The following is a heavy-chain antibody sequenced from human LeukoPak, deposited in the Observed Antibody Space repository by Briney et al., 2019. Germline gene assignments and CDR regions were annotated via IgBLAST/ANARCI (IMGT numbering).Heavy chain of an antibody. Sequence: GGSLRLSCAASGFTFSSYSMNWVRQAPGKGLEWVSSISSSSSYIYYADSVKGRFTISRDNAKNSLYLQMNSLRAEDTAVYYCARVADFLDSFDYWGQGTLVTVSS. CDR2: ISSSSSYI. CDR3: ARVADFLDSFDY. D-gene: IGHD3-3*01. CDR1: GFTFSSYS. J-gene: IGHJ4*02. V-gene: IGHV3-21*01.